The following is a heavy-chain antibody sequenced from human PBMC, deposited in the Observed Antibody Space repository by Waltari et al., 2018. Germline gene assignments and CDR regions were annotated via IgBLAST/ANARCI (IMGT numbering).Heavy chain of an antibody. Sequence: QLQLQESGPGLVKPSETLSLTCTVSGGSISSSSYYWGWIRQPPGKGLEWIGSIYYSGSTYYNPSLKSRGTISVDTSKNQFSRKLSSVTAADTAVYYCARRWDYDFWSGYYTVFDYWGQGTLVTVSS. CDR2: IYYSGST. D-gene: IGHD3-3*01. CDR3: ARRWDYDFWSGYYTVFDY. V-gene: IGHV4-39*01. J-gene: IGHJ4*02. CDR1: GGSISSSSYY.